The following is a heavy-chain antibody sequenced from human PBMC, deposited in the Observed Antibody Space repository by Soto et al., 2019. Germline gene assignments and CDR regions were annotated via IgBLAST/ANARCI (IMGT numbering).Heavy chain of an antibody. J-gene: IGHJ2*01. Sequence: QVQLQESGPGLVKPSETLSLTCTVSGGSISSHYWSWIRQPPGRGLEWIGFIYYSGITDSNPSLKSRVTISLDTSKNQLSLRLSSVTAADTAVYYCARPRGIAPAVWYFDLWGRGTPVTVSS. V-gene: IGHV4-59*08. CDR3: ARPRGIAPAVWYFDL. CDR1: GGSISSHY. D-gene: IGHD6-13*01. CDR2: IYYSGIT.